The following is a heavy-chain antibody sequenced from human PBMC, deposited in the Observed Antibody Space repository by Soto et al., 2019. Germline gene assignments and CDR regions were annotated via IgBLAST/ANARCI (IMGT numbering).Heavy chain of an antibody. CDR3: AKGQAGANYFDY. D-gene: IGHD1-26*01. V-gene: IGHV3-23*01. CDR1: GFTFSSYA. Sequence: GGSLRLSCAASGFTFSSYAMSWVRQAPGKGLEWVSTISGSGGSTYYADSVKGRFTIPRDKSKNTLYLQMNSLRAEDTAVYYCAKGQAGANYFDYWGQGTLVTVSS. CDR2: ISGSGGST. J-gene: IGHJ4*02.